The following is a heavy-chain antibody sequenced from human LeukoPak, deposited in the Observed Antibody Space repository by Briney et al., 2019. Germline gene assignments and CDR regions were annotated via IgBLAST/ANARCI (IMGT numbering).Heavy chain of an antibody. CDR1: GFTTHYW. CDR2: IDRDGRVQ. V-gene: IGHV3-7*01. J-gene: IGHJ4*02. Sequence: GGSLRLSCTASGFTTHYWLNWVRQSPGKGLEWVANIDRDGRVQHYVDSVEGRFTISRDSAKNSLDLQMHSLRAEDTAVYYCTLYDSSGYIDYWGQGTLVTVSS. CDR3: TLYDSSGYIDY. D-gene: IGHD3-22*01.